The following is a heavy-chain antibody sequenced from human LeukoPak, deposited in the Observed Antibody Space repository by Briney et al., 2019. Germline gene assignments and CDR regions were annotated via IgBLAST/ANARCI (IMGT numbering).Heavy chain of an antibody. CDR3: AGTYSYGYYYYMDV. Sequence: SETLSLTCTVSGGSISSYYWSWIRQPPGKGLEWIGYIYYSGSTNYNPSLKSRVTISVETSKKQFSLKLSSVTAADTAVYYCAGTYSYGYYYYMDVWGKGTTVTISS. J-gene: IGHJ6*03. CDR1: GGSISSYY. V-gene: IGHV4-59*01. CDR2: IYYSGST. D-gene: IGHD5-18*01.